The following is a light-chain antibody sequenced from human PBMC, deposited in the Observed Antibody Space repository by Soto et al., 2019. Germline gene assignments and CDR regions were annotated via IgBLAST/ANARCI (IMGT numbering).Light chain of an antibody. CDR1: SSDVGTYDL. J-gene: IGLJ3*02. CDR2: EAT. Sequence: QSALTQPASVSGSPGQSITISCTGTSSDVGTYDLVSWYQHHPGAAPKLIIYEATRRPSGISNRFSGSKSGNTASLTISGLQAEDEADYYCALWDDSLNGPVFGGGTKLTVL. CDR3: ALWDDSLNGPV. V-gene: IGLV2-23*01.